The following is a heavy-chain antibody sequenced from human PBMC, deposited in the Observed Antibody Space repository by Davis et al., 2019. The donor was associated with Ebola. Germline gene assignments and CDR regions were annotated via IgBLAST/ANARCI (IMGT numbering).Heavy chain of an antibody. CDR1: GFTFSSYA. J-gene: IGHJ5*02. Sequence: GESLKISCAASGFTFSSYAMSWVRQAPGKGLEWVSGISASGGTTYDAASVKGRFTISRDNSNSTLFLQMNSLRAEDTAVYYCAKQLFWCGEETTWGQGTLVAVSS. CDR3: AKQLFWCGEETT. D-gene: IGHD3-10*01. V-gene: IGHV3-23*01. CDR2: ISASGGTT.